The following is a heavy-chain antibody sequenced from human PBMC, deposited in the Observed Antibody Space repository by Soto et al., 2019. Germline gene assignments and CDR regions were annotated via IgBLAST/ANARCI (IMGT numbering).Heavy chain of an antibody. CDR3: ARHHGPTTSENWFDP. Sequence: ASVKVSCKASGYTFFTYDISWVRQAPGQGLEWMGWISTYSGDTKYAQKFQGRVTMTTDTSTTTAYLELRSLRSDDTAVYYCARHHGPTTSENWFDPWGQGTLVTAPQ. CDR2: ISTYSGDT. V-gene: IGHV1-18*01. CDR1: GYTFFTYD. J-gene: IGHJ5*02. D-gene: IGHD5-12*01.